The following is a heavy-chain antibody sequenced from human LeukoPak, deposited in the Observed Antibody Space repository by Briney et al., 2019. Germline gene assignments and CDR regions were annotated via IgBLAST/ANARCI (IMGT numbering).Heavy chain of an antibody. V-gene: IGHV1-2*02. CDR3: AREVRYCSGGSYWKFDY. Sequence: ASVKVSCKASGYTFTGYYMHWVRQAPGQGLEWMGWINPNSGGTNYAQKFQGRVTITRDTSASTAYMELSSLRSEDTAVYYCAREVRYCSGGSYWKFDYWGQGTLVTVSS. J-gene: IGHJ4*02. CDR1: GYTFTGYY. D-gene: IGHD2-15*01. CDR2: INPNSGGT.